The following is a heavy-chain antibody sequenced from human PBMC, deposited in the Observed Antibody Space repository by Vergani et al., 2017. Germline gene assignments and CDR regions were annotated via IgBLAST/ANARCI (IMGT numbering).Heavy chain of an antibody. V-gene: IGHV3-23*01. J-gene: IGHJ3*02. CDR3: ARAGGPWELAAFDI. D-gene: IGHD1-26*01. Sequence: LQLQESGPGLVKPSETLSLTCTVSGGSISSSSYYWGWIRQPPGKGLEWVSAISGSGGSTYYADSVKGRFTISRDNAKNSLYLQMNSLRAEDTAVYYCARAGGPWELAAFDIWGQGTMVTVSS. CDR1: GGSISSSSYY. CDR2: ISGSGGST.